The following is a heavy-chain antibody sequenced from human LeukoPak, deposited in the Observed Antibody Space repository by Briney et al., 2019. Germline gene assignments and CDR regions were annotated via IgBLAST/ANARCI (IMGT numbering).Heavy chain of an antibody. CDR3: ARTLGRSDYGGKGPDY. J-gene: IGHJ4*02. V-gene: IGHV4-59*01. CDR2: IYYSGST. CDR1: GGSISSYY. D-gene: IGHD4-23*01. Sequence: PSETLSLTCTVSGGSISSYYWSWIRQPPGKGLEWIGYIYYSGSTNYNPSLKSRVTISVDTSKNQFSLKLSSVTAADTAVYYCARTLGRSDYGGKGPDYWGQGTLVTVSS.